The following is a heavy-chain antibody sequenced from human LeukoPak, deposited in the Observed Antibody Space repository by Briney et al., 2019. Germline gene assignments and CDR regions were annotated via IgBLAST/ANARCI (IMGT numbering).Heavy chain of an antibody. V-gene: IGHV3-20*04. CDR2: INWNGGST. D-gene: IGHD3-22*01. CDR3: ARGRGGYDSSGYYYENAFDI. Sequence: RPGGSLRLSCAASGFTFDDYAMHWVRQAPGKGLEWVSGINWNGGSTGYADSVKGRFTISRDNAKNSLYLQMNSLRAEDTALYYCARGRGGYDSSGYYYENAFDIWGQGTMVTVSS. J-gene: IGHJ3*02. CDR1: GFTFDDYA.